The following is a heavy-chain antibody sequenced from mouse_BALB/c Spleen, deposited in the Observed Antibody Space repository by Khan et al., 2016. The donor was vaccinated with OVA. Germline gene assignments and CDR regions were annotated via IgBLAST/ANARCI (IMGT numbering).Heavy chain of an antibody. Sequence: QVQLKESGPGLVAPSQSLSITCTVSGSSLTSYGVHWVRQPPGKGLEWLGVIWAGGSTNYNSALMSRLSISKDNSKSQVFVKMNSLQTDDTAMYFCARAYGSNLWFFDVWGAGTTVTVSS. J-gene: IGHJ1*01. CDR3: ARAYGSNLWFFDV. V-gene: IGHV2-9*02. CDR2: IWAGGST. D-gene: IGHD1-1*01. CDR1: GSSLTSYG.